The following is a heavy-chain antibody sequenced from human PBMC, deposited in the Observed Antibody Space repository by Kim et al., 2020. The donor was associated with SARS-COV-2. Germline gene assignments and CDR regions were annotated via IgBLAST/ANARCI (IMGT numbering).Heavy chain of an antibody. CDR1: GFTFSDYY. D-gene: IGHD6-13*01. CDR2: ISSSGSTI. J-gene: IGHJ6*03. Sequence: GGSLRLSCAASGFTFSDYYMSWIRQAPGKGLEWVSYISSSGSTIYYADSVKGRFTISRDNAKNSLYLQMNSLRAEDTAVYYCARAKYSSSWYVYYYYYMDVWGKGTTVTISS. V-gene: IGHV3-11*01. CDR3: ARAKYSSSWYVYYYYYMDV.